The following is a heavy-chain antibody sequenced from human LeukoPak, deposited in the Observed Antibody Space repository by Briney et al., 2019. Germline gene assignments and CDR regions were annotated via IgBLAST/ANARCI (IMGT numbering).Heavy chain of an antibody. CDR2: INPNSGGT. CDR3: ARGYCSSTSCPTFDY. V-gene: IGHV1-2*02. CDR1: GYTFTGYY. J-gene: IGHJ4*02. D-gene: IGHD2-2*01. Sequence: ASVKVSCKASGYTFTGYYMRWVRQAPGQGLEWMGWINPNSGGTNYAQKFQGRVTMTRDTSISTAYMELSRLRSDDTAVYYCARGYCSSTSCPTFDYWGQGTLVTVSS.